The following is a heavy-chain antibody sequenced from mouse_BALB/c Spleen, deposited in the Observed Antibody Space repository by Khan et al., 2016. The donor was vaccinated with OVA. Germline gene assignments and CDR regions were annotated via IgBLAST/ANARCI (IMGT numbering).Heavy chain of an antibody. CDR1: GFNIKDTY. D-gene: IGHD2-14*01. J-gene: IGHJ4*01. CDR3: ARDYFRYDYAMDY. Sequence: IQLVQSGAELVKPGASVKLSCTASGFNIKDTYMHWVKQRPEQGLEWIGRIDPANGNTKYDPKFQGKATITADTSSHTAYLQLSSLTSEDSAVYYCARDYFRYDYAMDYWGQGPSVTVSS. V-gene: IGHV14-3*02. CDR2: IDPANGNT.